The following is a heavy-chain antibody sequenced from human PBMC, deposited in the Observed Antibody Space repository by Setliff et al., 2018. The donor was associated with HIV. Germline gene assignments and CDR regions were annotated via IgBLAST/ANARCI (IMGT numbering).Heavy chain of an antibody. CDR2: INAGNGNT. Sequence: GASVKVSCKASGYTFTNYAMHWVRQAPGQRPEWMGWINAGNGNTKYSQNFHARVTITRDTSASTAYMELNSLRSEDTAVYYCARDTYNFWSAYYKAGFDPWGQGTLVTVSS. CDR1: GYTFTNYA. D-gene: IGHD3-3*01. J-gene: IGHJ5*02. V-gene: IGHV1-3*01. CDR3: ARDTYNFWSAYYKAGFDP.